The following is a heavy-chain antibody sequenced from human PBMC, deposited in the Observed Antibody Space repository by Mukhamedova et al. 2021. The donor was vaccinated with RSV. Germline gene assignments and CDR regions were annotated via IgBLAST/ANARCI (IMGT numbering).Heavy chain of an antibody. V-gene: IGHV1-8*01. Sequence: TWDAQKFQGRVTMTRNTSISPAYMELSSLRSEDTAVYYCARGPPPEYYFDYWGQGTLVTVSS. CDR2: T. J-gene: IGHJ4*02. CDR3: ARGPPPEYYFDY.